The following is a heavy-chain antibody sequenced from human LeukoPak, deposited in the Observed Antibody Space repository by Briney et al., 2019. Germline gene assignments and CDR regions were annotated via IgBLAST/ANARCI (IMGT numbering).Heavy chain of an antibody. CDR1: GFTFSSYW. Sequence: GGSLRLSCAASGFTFSSYWMHWVRQVPGKGLVWVSRINSDGSSTNYADSVKGRFTISRDNAKNTLYLQTNSLRAEDTAVYYCARAGDSSGYFDCWGQGTLVTVSS. V-gene: IGHV3-74*01. J-gene: IGHJ4*02. D-gene: IGHD3-22*01. CDR2: INSDGSST. CDR3: ARAGDSSGYFDC.